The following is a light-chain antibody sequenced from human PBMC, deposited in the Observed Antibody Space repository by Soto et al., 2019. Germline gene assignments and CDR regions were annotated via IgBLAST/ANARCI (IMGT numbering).Light chain of an antibody. CDR2: GAS. CDR3: QQYANSTIP. Sequence: EIVLTPSPGTLSLSPGERATLSCRTSQSVRRNYLAWYQPKPGQAPRLLIFGASRRATGIPDRFSGSGSEADFTLTITRLEPEDCALYYCQQYANSTIPFRQGTRLEIX. J-gene: IGKJ5*01. V-gene: IGKV3-20*01. CDR1: QSVRRNY.